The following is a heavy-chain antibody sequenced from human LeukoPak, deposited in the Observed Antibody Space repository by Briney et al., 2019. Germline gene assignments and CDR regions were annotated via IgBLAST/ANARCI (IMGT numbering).Heavy chain of an antibody. D-gene: IGHD3-22*01. J-gene: IGHJ5*02. V-gene: IGHV3-23*01. Sequence: GGSLRLSCAASGFTFSSYAMSWVRQAPGKGLEWVSAIGGSGGSTYYADSVKGRFTISRDNSKNTLYLQMNSLRAEDTAVYYCAKDLGYYYDSSGSGNWFDPWGQGTLVTVSS. CDR1: GFTFSSYA. CDR2: IGGSGGST. CDR3: AKDLGYYYDSSGSGNWFDP.